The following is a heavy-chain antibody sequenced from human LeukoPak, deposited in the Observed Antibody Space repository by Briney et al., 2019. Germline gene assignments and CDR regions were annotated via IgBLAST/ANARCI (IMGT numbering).Heavy chain of an antibody. J-gene: IGHJ3*02. V-gene: IGHV1-8*01. CDR2: MNPNSGNT. D-gene: IGHD6-19*01. CDR3: ARGPRGSGWAHDAFDI. CDR1: GYTFSSYD. Sequence: GASVKASCKTSGYTFSSYDINWVRQASGQGLEWMGWMNPNSGNTGYAEKFQGRVTMTRDTSINTAYMDLSSLESDDTAVYYCARGPRGSGWAHDAFDIWGQGTMVTVSS.